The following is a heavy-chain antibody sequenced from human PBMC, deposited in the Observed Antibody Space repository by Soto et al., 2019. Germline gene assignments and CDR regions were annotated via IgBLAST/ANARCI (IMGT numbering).Heavy chain of an antibody. Sequence: GGSLRLSCAASGFTFSSYAMHWVRQAPGKGLEWVAVISYDGSNKYYADSVTGRFTISRDNSKNTLYLQMNSLRAEDTAVYYCARGPLRYFDWLLSKYYYYGMDVWGQGTTVTVSS. CDR3: ARGPLRYFDWLLSKYYYYGMDV. CDR2: ISYDGSNK. V-gene: IGHV3-30-3*01. CDR1: GFTFSSYA. D-gene: IGHD3-9*01. J-gene: IGHJ6*02.